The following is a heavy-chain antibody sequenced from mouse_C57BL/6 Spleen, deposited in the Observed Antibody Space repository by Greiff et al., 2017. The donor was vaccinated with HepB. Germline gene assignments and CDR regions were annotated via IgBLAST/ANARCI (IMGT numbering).Heavy chain of an antibody. CDR2: ISSGGSYT. J-gene: IGHJ1*03. CDR3: ARRYGYDPYWYFDV. Sequence: EVQGVESGGDLVKPGGSLKLSCAASGFTFSSYGMSWVRQTPDKRLEWVATISSGGSYTYYPDSVKGRFTISRDNAKNTLYLQMSSLKSEDTAMYYCARRYGYDPYWYFDVWGTGTTVTVSS. CDR1: GFTFSSYG. V-gene: IGHV5-6*01. D-gene: IGHD2-2*01.